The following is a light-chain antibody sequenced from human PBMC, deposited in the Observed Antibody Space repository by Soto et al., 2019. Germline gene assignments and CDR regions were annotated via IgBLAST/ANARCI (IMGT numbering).Light chain of an antibody. CDR1: QDISTS. J-gene: IGKJ2*03. CDR3: QLLRPYPLR. CDR2: PAS. Sequence: DLQLTQSPSFLSASVGDRVTVSCRASQDISTSLAWFQQKAGKVPQLLVYPASTLQDGVPSRFRGSGSGTYFTLTNNNLQAEDFATYYCQLLRPYPLRFGQGTKLDIK. V-gene: IGKV1-9*01.